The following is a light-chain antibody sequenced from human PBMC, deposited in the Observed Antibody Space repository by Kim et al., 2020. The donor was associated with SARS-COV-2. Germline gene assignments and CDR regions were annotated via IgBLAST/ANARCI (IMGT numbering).Light chain of an antibody. CDR1: QSISSW. CDR2: KAS. J-gene: IGKJ1*01. Sequence: DIQMTQSPSTLSASVGDRVTITCRASQSISSWLAWYQLKPGKVPKVLIYKASSLESGVPSRFSGSGSGTEFTLTISSLQPDDFATYYCQQYNSYPWTFGQGTKVDIK. CDR3: QQYNSYPWT. V-gene: IGKV1-5*03.